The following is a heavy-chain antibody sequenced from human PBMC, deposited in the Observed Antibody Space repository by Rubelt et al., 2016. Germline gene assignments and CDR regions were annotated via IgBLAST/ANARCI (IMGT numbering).Heavy chain of an antibody. V-gene: IGHV4-4*02. CDR3: LYGMDV. CDR1: GGSISSSNW. J-gene: IGHJ6*02. CDR2: IYYSGST. Sequence: QVQLQESGPGLVKPSGTLPLTCAVSGGSISSSNWWSWVRQPPGKGLEWIGSIYYSGSTYYNPSLKSRVTISVDTSKNQFSLKLSSVTAADTAVYYCLYGMDVWGQGTTVTVSS.